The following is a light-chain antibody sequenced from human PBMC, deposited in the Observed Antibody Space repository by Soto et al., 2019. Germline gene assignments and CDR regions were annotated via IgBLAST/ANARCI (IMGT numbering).Light chain of an antibody. CDR2: EVT. CDR3: NSYTSSSTVV. V-gene: IGLV2-14*01. J-gene: IGLJ2*01. CDR1: SSDVGGYNY. Sequence: QSVLTQPASVSGSPGQSITISCTGTSSDVGGYNYVSWYQQRPGKAPKLMIYEVTNRPSGVSNRFSGSKSGNTASLTISGLQAEDEADYYCNSYTSSSTVVFGGGTKVTVL.